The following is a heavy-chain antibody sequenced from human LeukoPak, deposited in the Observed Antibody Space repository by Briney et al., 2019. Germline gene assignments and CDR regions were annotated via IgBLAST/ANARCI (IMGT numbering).Heavy chain of an antibody. CDR1: GFTFSSYS. Sequence: GGSLRLSCAASGFTFSSYSMNWVRQAPGKGLEWVSYISSSSSTIYYADSVKGRFTISRDNAKNSLYLQMNSLRAEDTAVYYCAREPSGSYFNNWFDPWGQGTLVTVSS. CDR3: AREPSGSYFNNWFDP. J-gene: IGHJ5*02. CDR2: ISSSSSTI. D-gene: IGHD3-10*01. V-gene: IGHV3-48*04.